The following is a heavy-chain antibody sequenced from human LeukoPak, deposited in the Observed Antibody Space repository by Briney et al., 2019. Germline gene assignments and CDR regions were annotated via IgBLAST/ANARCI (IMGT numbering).Heavy chain of an antibody. Sequence: ASVKVSCKASGYTLSDYYIHGVRQAPGQGLEGVGRINQNTGDTKYAQKFQGRVTMTSDTSSSTAYMELDRLRSADTAVFYCTGYSPGSLVYWGLGPLVTVSS. CDR3: TGYSPGSLVY. CDR2: INQNTGDT. J-gene: IGHJ4*02. CDR1: GYTLSDYY. V-gene: IGHV1-2*02. D-gene: IGHD3-10*01.